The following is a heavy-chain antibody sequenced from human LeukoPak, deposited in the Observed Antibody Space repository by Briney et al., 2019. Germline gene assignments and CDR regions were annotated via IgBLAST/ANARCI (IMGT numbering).Heavy chain of an antibody. J-gene: IGHJ4*02. D-gene: IGHD5-12*01. CDR2: ISAKNGKT. CDR3: ARDQGGYVVY. V-gene: IGHV1-18*01. CDR1: GYTFTNYG. Sequence: ASVKVSCKASGYTFTNYGISWVRQAPGQGLEWVGWISAKNGKTNYAQKVQGRVTITADKSTSTAYMELSSLRSEDTAVYYCARDQGGYVVYWGQGTLVTVSS.